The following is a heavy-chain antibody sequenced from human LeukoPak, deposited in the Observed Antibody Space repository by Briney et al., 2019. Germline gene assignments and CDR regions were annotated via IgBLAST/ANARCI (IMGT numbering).Heavy chain of an antibody. J-gene: IGHJ6*02. CDR1: GYTFTDYY. V-gene: IGHV1-2*02. Sequence: ASVKVSCKASGYTFTDYYMHWVRQAPGQGLEWMGWINPNSGGTNYAQKFQVRVTMTTDTSISTAYMEVSRLRSDDTAVYYCERVRIGQQLDKYYYYAMDVWGQGTTVTVSS. CDR2: INPNSGGT. D-gene: IGHD6-13*01. CDR3: ERVRIGQQLDKYYYYAMDV.